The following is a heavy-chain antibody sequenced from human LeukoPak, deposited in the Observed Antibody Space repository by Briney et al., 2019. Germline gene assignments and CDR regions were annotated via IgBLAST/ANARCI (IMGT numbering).Heavy chain of an antibody. V-gene: IGHV1-69*04. CDR2: IIPILGIA. Sequence: SVKVSCKASGGTFSSYAISWVRQAPGQGLEWMGRIIPILGIANYAQKFQGRVTITADKSTSTAYMELSSLRSEDTAVYYCARVRWEPRHVDYWGQGTLVTVSS. CDR3: ARVRWEPRHVDY. D-gene: IGHD1-26*01. J-gene: IGHJ4*02. CDR1: GGTFSSYA.